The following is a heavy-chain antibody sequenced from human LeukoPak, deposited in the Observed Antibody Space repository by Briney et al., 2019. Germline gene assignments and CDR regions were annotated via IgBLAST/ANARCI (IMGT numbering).Heavy chain of an antibody. CDR3: AKDSEYSSGWYQDY. CDR1: GFTFSNYA. D-gene: IGHD6-19*01. CDR2: ISGSGGST. J-gene: IGHJ4*02. Sequence: PGGSLRLSCAASGFTFSNYAMSWVRQAPGEGLEWVSTISGSGGSTYYADSVKGRFTISRDNSKNTLYLQMSSLRAEDTAVYYCAKDSEYSSGWYQDYWGQGTLVTVSS. V-gene: IGHV3-23*01.